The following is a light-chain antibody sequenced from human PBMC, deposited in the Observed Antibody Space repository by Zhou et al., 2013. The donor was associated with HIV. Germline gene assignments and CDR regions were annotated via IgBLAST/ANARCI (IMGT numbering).Light chain of an antibody. V-gene: IGKV3-20*01. CDR2: GAS. CDR3: QQYGSSPYT. Sequence: EIVLTQSPGTLSLSPGERATLSCRASQSVSNNFLAWYQQKPGQAPRLLIYGASTRATGIPDRFSGSASGTDFTLTITRLGPEDFAVYFCQQYGSSPYTFGQGTKLEIK. CDR1: QSVSNNF. J-gene: IGKJ2*01.